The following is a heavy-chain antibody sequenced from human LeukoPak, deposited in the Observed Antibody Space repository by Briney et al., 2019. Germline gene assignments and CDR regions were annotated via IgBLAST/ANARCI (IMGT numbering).Heavy chain of an antibody. D-gene: IGHD4-17*01. CDR3: ARESDGDYYFDY. CDR1: GFTFSSYN. Sequence: PGGSLRLSCAASGFTFSSYNMNWVRQAPEKGLEWVSSISSSSNYIYYADSVKGRFTISRDNAKNSLYLQMHSLGAEDSALYYCARESDGDYYFDYWGQGTLVTVSS. CDR2: ISSSSNYI. J-gene: IGHJ4*02. V-gene: IGHV3-21*01.